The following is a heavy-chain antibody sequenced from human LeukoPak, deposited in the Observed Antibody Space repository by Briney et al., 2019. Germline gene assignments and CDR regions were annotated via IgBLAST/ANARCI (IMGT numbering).Heavy chain of an antibody. J-gene: IGHJ4*02. CDR3: ARDFGTTGWHTFDY. Sequence: SQTLSLTCVVSGDSVSSKNGAWIWIRQSPSRGLEWLGRTYYRSKWYNDYAESMEGRMTISQDTSKNQYSLHLNSVTPGDTAVYYCARDFGTTGWHTFDYWGQGTLVTVSS. CDR1: GDSVSSKNGA. V-gene: IGHV6-1*01. D-gene: IGHD6-19*01. CDR2: TYYRSKWYN.